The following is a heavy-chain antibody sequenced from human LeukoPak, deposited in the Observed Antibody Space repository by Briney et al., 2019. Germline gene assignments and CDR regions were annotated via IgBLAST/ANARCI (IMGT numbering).Heavy chain of an antibody. CDR3: ARGVEWELPYYDY. J-gene: IGHJ4*02. CDR2: INPNSGGT. CDR1: RYTFTGYY. V-gene: IGHV1-2*02. D-gene: IGHD1-26*01. Sequence: SVKVSCKASRYTFTGYYIHWVQQAPRQGLEWMGWINPNSGGTNYAQTFKGRVTMTRDTSKSTAYMELSRLRSDDTAVYYCARGVEWELPYYDYWGQGTLVTVSS.